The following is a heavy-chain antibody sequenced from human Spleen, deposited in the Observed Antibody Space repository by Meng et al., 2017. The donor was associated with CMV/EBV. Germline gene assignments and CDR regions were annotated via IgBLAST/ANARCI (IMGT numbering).Heavy chain of an antibody. Sequence: ASVKVSCKASGYTFTSYGIIWVRQAPGQGLEWMGWISAYTGNTNYAQKFQGRVTMTTDTSTSTAYMGLRSLRSDDTAVYYCARGLDPSRGYYFDYWGQGTLVTVSS. CDR3: ARGLDPSRGYYFDY. D-gene: IGHD3-10*01. CDR2: ISAYTGNT. J-gene: IGHJ4*02. V-gene: IGHV1-18*01. CDR1: GYTFTSYG.